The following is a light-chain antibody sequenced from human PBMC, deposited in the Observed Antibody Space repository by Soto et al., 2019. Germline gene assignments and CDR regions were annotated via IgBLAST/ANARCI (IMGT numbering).Light chain of an antibody. V-gene: IGKV3-20*01. CDR3: QQYGPSPMYT. CDR1: QSVSSSY. CDR2: GAS. Sequence: EIVLTQSPGTLSLSPGERATLSCRASQSVSSSYLAWYQQKPGQAPRLLIYGASTRATGIPGRFSGGACGTDFALTISRLEREDFAVYYCQQYGPSPMYTFGQGTNLEIK. J-gene: IGKJ2*01.